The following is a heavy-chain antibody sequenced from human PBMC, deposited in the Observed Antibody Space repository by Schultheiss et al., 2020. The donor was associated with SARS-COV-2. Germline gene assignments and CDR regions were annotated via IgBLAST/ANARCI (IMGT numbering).Heavy chain of an antibody. V-gene: IGHV3-49*04. CDR2: IRGKASGGTT. Sequence: GGSLRLSCAASGFTFSSYAMSWVRQAPGKGLEWVGFIRGKASGGTTEYAASVRGRFTISRDDSKSIAYLQMNILETEDTAVYYCTRGRWYGELPAYWGQGTLVTVSS. D-gene: IGHD3-10*01. CDR3: TRGRWYGELPAY. J-gene: IGHJ4*02. CDR1: GFTFSSYA.